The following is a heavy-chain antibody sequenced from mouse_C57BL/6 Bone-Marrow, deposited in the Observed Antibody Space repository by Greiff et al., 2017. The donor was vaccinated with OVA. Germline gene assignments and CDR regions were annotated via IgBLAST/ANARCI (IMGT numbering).Heavy chain of an antibody. CDR2: FHPYNDDT. J-gene: IGHJ1*03. CDR3: ARGVTAYWYFDV. V-gene: IGHV1-47*01. Sequence: QVQLKQSGAELVKPGASVKMSCKASGYTFTTYPIEWLKQNHGKSLEWIGNFHPYNDDTKYNEKFKGKATLTVEKSSSTVYLELSRLTSDDSAVYYCARGVTAYWYFDVWGTGTTVTVSS. D-gene: IGHD2-12*01. CDR1: GYTFTTYP.